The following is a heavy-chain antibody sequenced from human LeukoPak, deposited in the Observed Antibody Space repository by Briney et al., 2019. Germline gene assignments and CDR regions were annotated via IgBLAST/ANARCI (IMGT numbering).Heavy chain of an antibody. CDR1: GFTFSNYG. Sequence: GGSLRLSCAAPGFTFSNYGMHWVRQAPGKGLEWVAVIWYDGSNKYYADSAKGRFTISRDNSKNTLYLQMNSLRAEDTAVYYCARGDYYDSSGYSQYFQHWGQGTLVTVSS. D-gene: IGHD3-22*01. CDR2: IWYDGSNK. J-gene: IGHJ1*01. CDR3: ARGDYYDSSGYSQYFQH. V-gene: IGHV3-33*01.